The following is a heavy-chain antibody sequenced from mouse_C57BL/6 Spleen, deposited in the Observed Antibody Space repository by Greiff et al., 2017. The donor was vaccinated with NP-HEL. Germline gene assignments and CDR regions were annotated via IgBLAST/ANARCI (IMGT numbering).Heavy chain of an antibody. CDR3: AGRPYYSNYSAWFAY. Sequence: QVQLQQSGAELARPGASVKLSCKASGYTFTSYGISWVKQRTGQGLEWIGEIYPRSGNTYYNEKFKGKATLTADKSSSTAYMELRSLTSEDSAVYACAGRPYYSNYSAWFAYWGQGTLVTVSS. D-gene: IGHD2-5*01. CDR2: IYPRSGNT. V-gene: IGHV1-81*01. J-gene: IGHJ3*01. CDR1: GYTFTSYG.